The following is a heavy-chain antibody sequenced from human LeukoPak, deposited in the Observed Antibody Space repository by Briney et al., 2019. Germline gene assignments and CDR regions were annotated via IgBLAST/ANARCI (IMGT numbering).Heavy chain of an antibody. J-gene: IGHJ4*02. V-gene: IGHV3-33*01. Sequence: GTSLRLSCAASGFTFSSYGMHWVRQAPGKGLEWVARLVYDARSDYANSVKGRFSISRDDSKNTLFLDMSNLRVEDTALYYCARDLSAAFDFWGQGVLVTVSS. CDR1: GFTFSSYG. CDR2: LVYDARS. CDR3: ARDLSAAFDF. D-gene: IGHD6-19*01.